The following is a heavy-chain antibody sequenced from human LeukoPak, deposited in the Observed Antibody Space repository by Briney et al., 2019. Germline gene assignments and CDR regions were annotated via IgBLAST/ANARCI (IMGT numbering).Heavy chain of an antibody. D-gene: IGHD3/OR15-3a*01. CDR2: IYYTGNT. V-gene: IGHV4-39*01. J-gene: IGHJ4*02. CDR1: GISISSSNSY. CDR3: ARQTGSGLFTLP. Sequence: SETLSLTCTVSGISISSSNSYWGWVRQPPGKGLEWIGSIYYTGNTYYNASLKSRVTISIDTSKNQISLRLTSVTAADTAMYYCARQTGSGLFTLPGGQGTLVTVSS.